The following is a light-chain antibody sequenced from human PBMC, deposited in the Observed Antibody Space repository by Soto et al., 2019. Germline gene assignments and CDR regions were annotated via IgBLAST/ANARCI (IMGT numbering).Light chain of an antibody. J-gene: IGLJ1*01. CDR1: SSDVGGYNY. Sequence: QSALTQPASASGSPGQSITISCTGTSSDVGGYNYVSWYQQHPGKAPKLMIYEVSHRPSGVSNRFSGSKSGNTASLTISGLQAEDEADYYCSSYTGSSTPYVFGTGTKVTVL. V-gene: IGLV2-14*01. CDR3: SSYTGSSTPYV. CDR2: EVS.